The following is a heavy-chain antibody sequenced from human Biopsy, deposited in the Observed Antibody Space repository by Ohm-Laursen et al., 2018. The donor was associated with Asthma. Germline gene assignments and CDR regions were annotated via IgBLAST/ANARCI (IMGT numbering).Heavy chain of an antibody. V-gene: IGHV1-18*01. D-gene: IGHD3-10*01. CDR1: GYTFNSAG. J-gene: IGHJ6*02. Sequence: ASVKVSCKTSGYTFNSAGITWVRQAPGQGLEWMGWIGVYNGNTKVAQRLQDRVTMITDTSTSTAYMELRSLRSDDTAVYFCARAVDYSHYYGIDVWGQGTTVTVS. CDR2: IGVYNGNT. CDR3: ARAVDYSHYYGIDV.